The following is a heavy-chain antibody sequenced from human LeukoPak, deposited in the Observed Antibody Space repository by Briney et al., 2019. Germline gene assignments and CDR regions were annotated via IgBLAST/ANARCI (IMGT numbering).Heavy chain of an antibody. D-gene: IGHD3-22*01. CDR2: VYVGDSDT. J-gene: IGHJ4*02. Sequence: GESLTISCKGSGYSFATYWLAWVRQVPGKGLEWMGIVYVGDSDTRYSPSFQGQVTISADRSISTAYLQWSSLKASDTAMYYCARLHYYASSGSLFDYWGQGTLVTVSS. CDR1: GYSFATYW. V-gene: IGHV5-51*01. CDR3: ARLHYYASSGSLFDY.